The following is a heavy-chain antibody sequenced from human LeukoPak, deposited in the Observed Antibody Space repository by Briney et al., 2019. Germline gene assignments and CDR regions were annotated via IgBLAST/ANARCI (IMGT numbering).Heavy chain of an antibody. Sequence: GGSLRLSCAASGFTFSIYSMSWVRQAPGKGLQWVSYISPSSSAIQYADSVRGRFTLSRDTAKNSLYLPMNSLRDEDTAVYYCARAQWNSSSAPWGQGALVTVSS. D-gene: IGHD6-13*01. CDR3: ARAQWNSSSAP. CDR2: ISPSSSAI. J-gene: IGHJ5*02. V-gene: IGHV3-48*02. CDR1: GFTFSIYS.